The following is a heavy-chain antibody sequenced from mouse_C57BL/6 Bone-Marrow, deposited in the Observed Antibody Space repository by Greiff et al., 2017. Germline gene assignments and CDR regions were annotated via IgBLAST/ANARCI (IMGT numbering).Heavy chain of an antibody. J-gene: IGHJ1*03. CDR2: IYPRSGNT. Sequence: VQLQQSGAELARPGASVKLSCKASGYTFTSYGISWVKQRTGQGLEWIGEIYPRSGNTYSNEKFKGKAQLTADKSSSAAYMELRSLTSEDSAVYFCARGATVVGRYFDVWGTGTTVTVSS. CDR3: ARGATVVGRYFDV. V-gene: IGHV1-81*01. D-gene: IGHD1-1*01. CDR1: GYTFTSYG.